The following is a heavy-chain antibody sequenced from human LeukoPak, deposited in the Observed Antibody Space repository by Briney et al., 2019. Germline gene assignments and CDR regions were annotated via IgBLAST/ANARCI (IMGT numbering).Heavy chain of an antibody. CDR3: AKDGAEEFWPAFDI. Sequence: GGSLRLSCAASGFTFSSYGMHWVRQAPGKGLEWGAFIRYDGSNKYYADSVKGRFTISRDNSKNTLYLQMNSLRAEDTAVYYCAKDGAEEFWPAFDIWGQGTMVTVSS. J-gene: IGHJ3*02. D-gene: IGHD3-10*01. CDR2: IRYDGSNK. CDR1: GFTFSSYG. V-gene: IGHV3-30*02.